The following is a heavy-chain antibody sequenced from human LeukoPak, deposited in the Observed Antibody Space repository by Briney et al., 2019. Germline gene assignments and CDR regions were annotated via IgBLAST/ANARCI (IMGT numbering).Heavy chain of an antibody. V-gene: IGHV1-3*01. CDR2: INAADDNT. Sequence: ASVKVSCKASGYTFTNYAMHWVRQAPGQRLEWMGWINAADDNTKYSQKFQGRVTITKDTSASTAYMELSSLRSEDTAVYYCARDRYDYDRSGYYYGPPLYYGMDVWGPGTTVTVSS. J-gene: IGHJ6*02. CDR1: GYTFTNYA. CDR3: ARDRYDYDRSGYYYGPPLYYGMDV. D-gene: IGHD3-22*01.